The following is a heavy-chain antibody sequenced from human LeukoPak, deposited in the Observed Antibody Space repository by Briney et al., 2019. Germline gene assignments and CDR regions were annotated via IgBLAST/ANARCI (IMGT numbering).Heavy chain of an antibody. CDR1: GFTFSSYA. D-gene: IGHD2-2*01. Sequence: GGSLRLSCAASGFTFSSYAMHWVRQAPGKGLEWVAVISYDGSNKYYADSVKGRFTISRDNSKNTLYLQMNSLRAEDTAVYYCARPDIVVVPAAMRLVHHWGQGTLVTVSS. CDR3: ARPDIVVVPAAMRLVHH. CDR2: ISYDGSNK. V-gene: IGHV3-30-3*01. J-gene: IGHJ1*01.